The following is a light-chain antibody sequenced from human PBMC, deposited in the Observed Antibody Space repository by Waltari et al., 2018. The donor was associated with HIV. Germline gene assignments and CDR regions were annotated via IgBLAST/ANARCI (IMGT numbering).Light chain of an antibody. CDR3: ATWDSTLSLEV. V-gene: IGLV1-51*02. CDR1: DSNIGKNY. J-gene: IGLJ2*01. CDR2: ATT. Sequence: QSALTQPPSVSAAPGQKITTSCYGKDSNIGKNYVSWYYHLPGTAPKLLIYATTKRPSSLSARFSGSKSATSATLCITGLQTGDEGDYFCATWDSTLSLEVFGGGTRLTVL.